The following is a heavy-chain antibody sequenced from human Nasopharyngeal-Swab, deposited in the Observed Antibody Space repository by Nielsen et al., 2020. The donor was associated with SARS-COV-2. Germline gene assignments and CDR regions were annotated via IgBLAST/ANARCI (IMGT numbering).Heavy chain of an antibody. D-gene: IGHD3-10*01. V-gene: IGHV1-46*01. CDR1: GYTFTTYY. CDR3: ARMMYFHGYYAMDV. J-gene: IGHJ6*02. Sequence: ASVKVSCKAPGYTFTTYYIHWVRQAPGQGLEWMGIINPSGGGTNYAQKFKGRATMTGDTSTGTVYMELTSLTSEDTAVYYCARMMYFHGYYAMDVWGQGTTVTVSS. CDR2: INPSGGGT.